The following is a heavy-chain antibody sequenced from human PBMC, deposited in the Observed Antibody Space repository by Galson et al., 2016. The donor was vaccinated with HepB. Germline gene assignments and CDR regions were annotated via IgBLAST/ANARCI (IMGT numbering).Heavy chain of an antibody. J-gene: IGHJ4*02. Sequence: SLRLSCAASGFTFSSYGMHWVRQAPGKGLEWVAVISYDGSNKYFADSVKGRFTISRDNSKNTLYLLMNSLRAEDTAVYYCAKEINEYGDLEGSDYWGQGTLVTVSS. CDR2: ISYDGSNK. V-gene: IGHV3-30*18. D-gene: IGHD4-17*01. CDR3: AKEINEYGDLEGSDY. CDR1: GFTFSSYG.